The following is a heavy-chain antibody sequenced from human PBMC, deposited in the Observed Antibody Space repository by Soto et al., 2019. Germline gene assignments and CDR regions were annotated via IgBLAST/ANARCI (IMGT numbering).Heavy chain of an antibody. Sequence: QVQLVESGGGVVQPGRSLRLSCAASGFTFSRYGMHWVRQAPGKGLEWVAVISYDGSNKYYADSVKGRFTISRDNSKNTLYLQMNSLRAEDTAVYYCARDRVNYYYYGMDVWGQGTTVTVSS. J-gene: IGHJ6*02. V-gene: IGHV3-30-3*01. CDR1: GFTFSRYG. CDR3: ARDRVNYYYYGMDV. D-gene: IGHD3-22*01. CDR2: ISYDGSNK.